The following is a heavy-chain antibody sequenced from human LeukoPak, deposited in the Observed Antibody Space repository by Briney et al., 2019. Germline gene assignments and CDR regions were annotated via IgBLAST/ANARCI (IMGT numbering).Heavy chain of an antibody. J-gene: IGHJ4*02. CDR2: INTDGIST. V-gene: IGHV3-74*01. CDR3: ARYQQTGYESDY. CDR1: GFIFSSYW. Sequence: GGSLRLSCAASGFIFSSYWMHWVRQPPGKGLVYIACINTDGISTSYADSVKGRFTISRDNAKSTLYLQMNSLRAEDTAVYYCARYQQTGYESDYWGQGTLVTVSS. D-gene: IGHD5-12*01.